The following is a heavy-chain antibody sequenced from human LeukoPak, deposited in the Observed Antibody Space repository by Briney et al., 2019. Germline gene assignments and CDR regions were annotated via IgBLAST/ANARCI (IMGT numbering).Heavy chain of an antibody. V-gene: IGHV3-7*05. CDR2: IKEDGSET. J-gene: IGHJ4*02. Sequence: GGSLRLSCAASGFTFSSNWVSWVRQAPGRGLEWLANIKEDGSETYYVDSVRGRFTISRDNAKNTLYLEMNSLRAEDTAVYYCARDLFRINDYWGQGTLVTVSS. D-gene: IGHD2-21*01. CDR3: ARDLFRINDY. CDR1: GFTFSSNW.